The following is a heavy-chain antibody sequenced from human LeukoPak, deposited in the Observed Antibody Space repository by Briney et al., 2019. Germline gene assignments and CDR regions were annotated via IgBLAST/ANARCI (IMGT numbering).Heavy chain of an antibody. CDR1: GGSISTYY. CDR3: ARRAIVLMGFDY. Sequence: SETLSLTCTVSGGSISTYYWSWIRQPPGKGLEWIAYIHYSGSTNYNPSLKSRVTISVDTSKKHLSLKLSSVTAADTAVYYCARRAIVLMGFDYWGQGTLVTVSS. J-gene: IGHJ4*02. V-gene: IGHV4-59*08. D-gene: IGHD2-8*01. CDR2: IHYSGST.